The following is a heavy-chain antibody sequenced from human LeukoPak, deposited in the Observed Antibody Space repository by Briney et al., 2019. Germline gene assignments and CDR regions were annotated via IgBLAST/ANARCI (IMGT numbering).Heavy chain of an antibody. D-gene: IGHD6-13*01. CDR3: ARAAALDY. Sequence: GGSLRLSCAASGFTFSSHSMNWVRQAPGKGLEWASSISSGGTYIYYADSVKGRFTISRDDAKNSVYLQMNSLRAEDTAVYYCARAAALDYWGQGTLVTVSS. J-gene: IGHJ4*02. V-gene: IGHV3-21*01. CDR1: GFTFSSHS. CDR2: ISSGGTYI.